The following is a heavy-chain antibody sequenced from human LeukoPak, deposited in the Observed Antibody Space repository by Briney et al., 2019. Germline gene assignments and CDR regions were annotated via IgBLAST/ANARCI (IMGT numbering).Heavy chain of an antibody. D-gene: IGHD3-22*01. J-gene: IGHJ4*02. CDR1: GFTFSTYS. V-gene: IGHV3-21*01. CDR2: ISSGSSFT. Sequence: PGGSLRLSCAASGFTFSTYSMNWVRQAPGKGLEWVSSISSGSSFTYYADSVKGRFTISRDNAKNSLFLQMNSLRAEGTAVYYCARESSGYFYWGQGTLVTVSS. CDR3: ARESSGYFY.